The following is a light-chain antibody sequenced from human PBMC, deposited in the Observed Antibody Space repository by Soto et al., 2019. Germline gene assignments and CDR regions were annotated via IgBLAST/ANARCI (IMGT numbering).Light chain of an antibody. J-gene: IGKJ4*01. CDR1: QSVSSSY. V-gene: IGKV3-20*01. CDR2: GAS. Sequence: EIVLTQSPGTLSLSPGERATLSCRASQSVSSSYLAWYQQKPGQAPRLLIYGASSRATGIPDRFSGSGSGTDFTLTISRLDPEDFAVYYCQQYGSSSAFGGGTKVEIK. CDR3: QQYGSSSA.